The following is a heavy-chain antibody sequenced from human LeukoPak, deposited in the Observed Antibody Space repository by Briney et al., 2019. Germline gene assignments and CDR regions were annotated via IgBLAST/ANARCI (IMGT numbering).Heavy chain of an antibody. CDR2: IRYDGSNK. CDR3: AKNSGYGGLELRVAFDI. Sequence: PGGSLRLSCAASGFTFSSYGMHWVRQAPGKGLEWVAFIRYDGSNKYYADSVKGRFTISRDNSKNTLYLQVNSLRAEDTAVYYCAKNSGYGGLELRVAFDIWGQRTMVTVSS. D-gene: IGHD1-7*01. V-gene: IGHV3-30*02. CDR1: GFTFSSYG. J-gene: IGHJ3*02.